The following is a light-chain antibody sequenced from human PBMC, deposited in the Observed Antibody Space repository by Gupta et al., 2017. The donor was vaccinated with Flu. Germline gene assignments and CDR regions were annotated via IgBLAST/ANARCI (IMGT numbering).Light chain of an antibody. CDR3: SAWYDGGGGQF. CDR1: CTKVGSDS. CDR2: GNN. V-gene: IGLV1-44*01. Sequence: TVAIPCTGRCTKVGSDSVDWYQQDPGRAPTHLIYGNNQRRAGGPDGFSDARYGTSAALAISGLQPDDEDVYYCSAWYDGGGGQFFGGGTRLLVL. J-gene: IGLJ2*01.